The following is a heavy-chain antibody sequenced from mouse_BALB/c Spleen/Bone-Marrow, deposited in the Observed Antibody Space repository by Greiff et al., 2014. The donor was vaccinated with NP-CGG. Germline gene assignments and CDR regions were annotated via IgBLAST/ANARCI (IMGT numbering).Heavy chain of an antibody. J-gene: IGHJ3*01. Sequence: EVKLMESGAELVRSGASVKLSCTASGFNIKDYYMHWVKQRPEQGLEWIGWIDPENGDTEYAPKFQGKATMTADTSSNTAYLQLSSLTSEDTAVYYCNALYYGYDGDASWFAYWGQGTLVTVSA. CDR1: GFNIKDYY. V-gene: IGHV14-4*02. CDR3: NALYYGYDGDASWFAY. CDR2: IDPENGDT. D-gene: IGHD2-2*01.